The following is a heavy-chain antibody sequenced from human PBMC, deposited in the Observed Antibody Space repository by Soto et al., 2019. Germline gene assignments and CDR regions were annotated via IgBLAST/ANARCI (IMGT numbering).Heavy chain of an antibody. CDR3: AREYIVNPERRPLDS. CDR1: KFTFKDYA. Sequence: EVQLVESGGGSVQPGRSLRLSCVASKFTFKDYAMHWVRQAPGKGLEWVSGISWNSGTIAYADSVQGRFTISRDNAKNSLYLQMDSLRAEDTALYYCAREYIVNPERRPLDSWGQGTLVTVSS. D-gene: IGHD3-16*02. CDR2: ISWNSGTI. V-gene: IGHV3-9*01. J-gene: IGHJ4*02.